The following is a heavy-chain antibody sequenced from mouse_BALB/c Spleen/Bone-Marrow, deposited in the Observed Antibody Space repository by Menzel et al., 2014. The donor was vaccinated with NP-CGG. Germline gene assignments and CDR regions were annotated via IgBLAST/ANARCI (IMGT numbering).Heavy chain of an antibody. CDR2: ISDGGSYT. V-gene: IGHV5-4*02. J-gene: IGHJ4*01. Sequence: EVQLQQSGGGLVKPGGSLKLSCAASGFTFSDYYMYWVRQTPEKRLEWVATISDGGSYTYYPDSVKGRFTISRDNAKNNLYLQMSSLKSEDTAMYYCARDSIRWSLSYAMDYWGQGTSVTVSS. CDR3: ARDSIRWSLSYAMDY. CDR1: GFTFSDYY. D-gene: IGHD2-3*01.